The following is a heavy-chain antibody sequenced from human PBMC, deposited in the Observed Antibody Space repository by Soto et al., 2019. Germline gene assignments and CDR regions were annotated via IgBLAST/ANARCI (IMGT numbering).Heavy chain of an antibody. D-gene: IGHD3-3*01. V-gene: IGHV3-48*01. CDR3: AREHYDFWSGSFDD. Sequence: GGSLRLSCAASGFTFSSYSMNWVRQAPGKGLEWVSYISSSSSTIYYADSVKGRFTISRHNAKNSLYLQMNSLRAEDTAVYYCAREHYDFWSGSFDDWGQGTLVTVSS. CDR2: ISSSSSTI. J-gene: IGHJ4*02. CDR1: GFTFSSYS.